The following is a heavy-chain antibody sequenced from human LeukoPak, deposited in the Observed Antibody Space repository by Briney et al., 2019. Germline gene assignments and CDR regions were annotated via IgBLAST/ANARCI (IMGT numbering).Heavy chain of an antibody. CDR2: INQDGGTK. CDR1: GFTFTTYY. D-gene: IGHD3/OR15-3a*01. J-gene: IGHJ4*02. CDR3: ARENWTNDF. Sequence: GGSLRLSCAASGFTFTTYYMSWVRQAPGKGLEWVANINQDGGTKYYVDSVKGRFTISRDNAVNSVFLQMNSLRAEDTAVYYCARENWTNDFWGQGTLVTVSS. V-gene: IGHV3-7*01.